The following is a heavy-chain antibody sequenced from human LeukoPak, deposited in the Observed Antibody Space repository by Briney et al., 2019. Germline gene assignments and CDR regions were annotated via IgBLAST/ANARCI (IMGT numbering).Heavy chain of an antibody. CDR1: GFTFSSYG. CDR2: INQDGSEK. CDR3: ARHRTVRRLGYFDY. Sequence: GGSLRLSCAASGFTFSSYGMSWVRQAPGKGLEWVASINQDGSEKYYVDSVKGRFTISRDNAKNSLYLQMNSLRADDTAVYYCARHRTVRRLGYFDYWGQGTLVTVSS. J-gene: IGHJ4*02. D-gene: IGHD4-17*01. V-gene: IGHV3-7*01.